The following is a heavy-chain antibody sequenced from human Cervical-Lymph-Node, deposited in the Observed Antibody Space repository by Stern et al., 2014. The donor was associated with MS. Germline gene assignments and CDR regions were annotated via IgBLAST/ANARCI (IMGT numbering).Heavy chain of an antibody. CDR1: GGTFSSYA. CDR3: ARGELKEGLVSGMDV. V-gene: IGHV1-69*01. CDR2: IFQIFGTA. Sequence: QVQLVQSGAEVKKPGSSVKVSCKASGGTFSSYAISWVRQAPGQGIEWMGGIFQIFGTANYEQQFQGRLTITADESTSTAYMELSSLRSEDTAVYYCARGELKEGLVSGMDVWGQGTTVTVSS. D-gene: IGHD1-26*01. J-gene: IGHJ6*02.